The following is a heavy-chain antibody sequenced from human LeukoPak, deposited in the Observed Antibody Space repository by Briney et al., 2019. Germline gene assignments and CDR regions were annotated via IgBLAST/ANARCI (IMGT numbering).Heavy chain of an antibody. Sequence: SETLSLTCTVSGGSISTTVCYWGWIRQPPGKGLEWIGSIYYSGSTYYNPSLKSRVTISVDTSKNQFSLKLSSVTAADTAVYYCARQDYKLLFDYWGQGTLVIVSS. CDR1: GGSISTTVCY. CDR3: ARQDYKLLFDY. D-gene: IGHD4-11*01. CDR2: IYYSGST. V-gene: IGHV4-39*01. J-gene: IGHJ4*02.